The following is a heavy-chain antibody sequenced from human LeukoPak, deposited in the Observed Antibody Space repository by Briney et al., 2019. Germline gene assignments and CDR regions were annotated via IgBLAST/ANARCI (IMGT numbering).Heavy chain of an antibody. Sequence: ASVKVSCKVSGYTLTELSMHWVRQAPGKGLEWMGGFDPEDGETIYAQKFQGRVTMTEDTSTDTAYMELSSLRSEDTAVYYCATDQRYYDSSGYDHYWGQGTLVTVSS. D-gene: IGHD3-22*01. V-gene: IGHV1-24*01. CDR1: GYTLTELS. J-gene: IGHJ4*02. CDR2: FDPEDGET. CDR3: ATDQRYYDSSGYDHY.